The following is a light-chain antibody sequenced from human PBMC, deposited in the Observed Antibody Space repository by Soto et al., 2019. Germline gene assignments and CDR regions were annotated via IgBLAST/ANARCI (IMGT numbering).Light chain of an antibody. CDR2: EVY. CDR3: NSYAGSNNLV. V-gene: IGLV2-8*01. Sequence: QSVLTQPPSASGSPGQSVTISCTGTSSDVGGYNYVSWYQQHPGKAPKLMIYEVYKRPSGVPDRFSGSKSGNTASLTVSGLQAEDEADYYCNSYAGSNNLVFGGGTKVTVL. J-gene: IGLJ2*01. CDR1: SSDVGGYNY.